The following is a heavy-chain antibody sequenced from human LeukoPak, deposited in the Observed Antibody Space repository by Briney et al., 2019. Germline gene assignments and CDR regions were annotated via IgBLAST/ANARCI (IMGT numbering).Heavy chain of an antibody. Sequence: GGSLRLSCAASGFNFNTYAMNWVRQAPGKGLEWISYISSSSSTIYYADSVKGRFSISRDNAKNSVYLEMNSPGDEDTAVYYCTRVGGYQLPKFDYWGRGTVVTVSS. CDR2: ISSSSSTI. J-gene: IGHJ4*02. V-gene: IGHV3-48*02. CDR3: TRVGGYQLPKFDY. CDR1: GFNFNTYA. D-gene: IGHD2-2*01.